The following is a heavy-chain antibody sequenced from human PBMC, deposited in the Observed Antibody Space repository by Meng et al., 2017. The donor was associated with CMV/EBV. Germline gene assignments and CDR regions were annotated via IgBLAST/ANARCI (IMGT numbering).Heavy chain of an antibody. CDR1: GFTFSSYG. V-gene: IGHV3-30*02. CDR3: AKDRTSGSYYFDY. D-gene: IGHD1-26*01. CDR2: IRYDGSNK. Sequence: GESLKISCAASGFTFSSYGMHWVRQAPGKGLEWAAFIRYDGSNKYYADSVKGRFTISRDNSKNTLYLQMNSLRAEDTAVYYCAKDRTSGSYYFDYWGQGTLVTVSS. J-gene: IGHJ4*02.